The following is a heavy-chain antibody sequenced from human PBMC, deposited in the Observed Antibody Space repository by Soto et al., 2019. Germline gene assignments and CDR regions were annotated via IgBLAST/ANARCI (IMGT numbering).Heavy chain of an antibody. Sequence: SQTLSLTCAISGDSVSSNSAAWNWIRQSPSRGLEWLGRTYYRSKWYNDYAVSVKSRITINPDTSKNQFSLQLNSVTPEDTAVYYCARVFTMVRGVRYYGMDVWGQGTTVTVSS. CDR1: GDSVSSNSAA. J-gene: IGHJ6*02. D-gene: IGHD3-10*01. CDR2: TYYRSKWYN. CDR3: ARVFTMVRGVRYYGMDV. V-gene: IGHV6-1*01.